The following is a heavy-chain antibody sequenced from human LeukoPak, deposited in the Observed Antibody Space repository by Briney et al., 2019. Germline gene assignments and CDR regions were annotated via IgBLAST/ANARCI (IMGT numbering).Heavy chain of an antibody. CDR3: AKGGYCSGGSCYYFDY. V-gene: IGHV3-30-3*01. D-gene: IGHD2-15*01. J-gene: IGHJ4*02. Sequence: PPGRSLRLSCAASGFTFSSSAMHWVRQAPDKGLEWVAVISYDGSNKYYADSVKGRFTISRDNSKNTLYLQMNSLRAEDTAVYYCAKGGYCSGGSCYYFDYWGQGTLVTVSS. CDR1: GFTFSSSA. CDR2: ISYDGSNK.